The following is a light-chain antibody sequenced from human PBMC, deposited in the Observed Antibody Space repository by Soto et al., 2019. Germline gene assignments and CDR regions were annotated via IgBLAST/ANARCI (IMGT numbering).Light chain of an antibody. CDR2: GAS. V-gene: IGKV3-20*01. CDR3: QQYGASPVT. J-gene: IGKJ4*01. CDR1: QSVTSNY. Sequence: IALTHSRGSLSLSAGERATLSCSASQSVTSNYFAWYQQKPGQAPRLLIYGASSRVTGIPDRFSGSGSGTAFTLTIGSLEPDDFAVYYCQQYGASPVTFRGGTKLDIK.